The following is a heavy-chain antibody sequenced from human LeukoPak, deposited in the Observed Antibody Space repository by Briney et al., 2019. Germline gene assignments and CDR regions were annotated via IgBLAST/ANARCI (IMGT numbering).Heavy chain of an antibody. V-gene: IGHV4-61*02. CDR1: GGSISSGSYY. D-gene: IGHD3-22*01. CDR2: IYTSGST. Sequence: SQTLSLTCTVSGGSISSGSYYWSWIRQPAGKGLEWIGRIYTSGSTNYNPSLKSRVTISVDTSKNQFSLKLSSVTAADTAVYYCVRDYYDRFDPWGQGTLVTVSS. CDR3: VRDYYDRFDP. J-gene: IGHJ5*02.